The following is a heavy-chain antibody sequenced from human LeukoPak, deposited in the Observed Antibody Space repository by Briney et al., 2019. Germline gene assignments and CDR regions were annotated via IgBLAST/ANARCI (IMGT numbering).Heavy chain of an antibody. V-gene: IGHV3-30*02. D-gene: IGHD3-3*01. J-gene: IGHJ4*02. CDR3: AKQARYYDHYSPRGIDY. CDR1: GFTFSSYG. CDR2: IRYDGSNK. Sequence: GGSLRLSCAASGFTFSSYGMHWVRQAPGKGLEWVAFIRYDGSNKYCADSVKGRFTISRDNSKNTLYLQMNSLRAEDTAVYYCAKQARYYDHYSPRGIDYWGQGTLVTVSS.